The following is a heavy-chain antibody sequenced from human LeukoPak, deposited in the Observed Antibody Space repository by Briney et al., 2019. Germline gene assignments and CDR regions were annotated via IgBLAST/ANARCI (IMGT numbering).Heavy chain of an antibody. J-gene: IGHJ4*02. CDR3: ARDAFEYSSSPGDY. Sequence: ASVKVSCKASGYTFTSYGISWVRQAPGQGLEWMGWISAYNGNTNNAQKLRGRVTMTTDTSTSTAYMELRSLRSDDTAVYYCARDAFEYSSSPGDYWGQGTLVTVSS. V-gene: IGHV1-18*01. D-gene: IGHD6-6*01. CDR1: GYTFTSYG. CDR2: ISAYNGNT.